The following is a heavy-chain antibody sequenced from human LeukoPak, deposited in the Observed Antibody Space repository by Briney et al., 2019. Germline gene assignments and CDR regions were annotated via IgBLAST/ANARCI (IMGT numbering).Heavy chain of an antibody. J-gene: IGHJ4*02. D-gene: IGHD3-22*01. CDR2: VYDSGGT. V-gene: IGHV4-59*11. CDR1: GVSISGHY. CDR3: ARGHYYDSSGDY. Sequence: SETLSLTCTVSGVSISGHYWSSVRQPPEKGLEWIGYVYDSGGTNYNPSLKSRVTISVDTSKHQFSLNLSSVPAADTAVYYCARGHYYDSSGDYWGPGTLVTVSS.